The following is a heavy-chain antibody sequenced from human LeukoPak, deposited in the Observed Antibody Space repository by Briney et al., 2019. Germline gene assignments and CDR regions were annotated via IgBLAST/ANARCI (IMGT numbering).Heavy chain of an antibody. CDR3: ATEWNGPHAFDI. Sequence: HPGGSLRLSCAASGFSFNGFAMTWVRQAPGKGLEWVSTITGSGGTRFYADSVKGRFTISRDNSKNILYLQMNSLRAEDTAVYYCATEWNGPHAFDIWGQGTMVTVSS. D-gene: IGHD3-3*01. V-gene: IGHV3-23*01. J-gene: IGHJ3*02. CDR1: GFSFNGFA. CDR2: ITGSGGTR.